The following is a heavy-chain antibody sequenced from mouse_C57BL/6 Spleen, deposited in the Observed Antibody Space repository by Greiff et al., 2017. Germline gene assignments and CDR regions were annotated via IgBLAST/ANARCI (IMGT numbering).Heavy chain of an antibody. CDR2: IRSKSNNYST. V-gene: IGHV10-1*01. D-gene: IGHD3-2*02. CDR3: VRQDSSGYCFAY. Sequence: DVKLQESGGGLVQPKGSLKLSCAASGFSFNTYAMNWVRQAPGKGLEWVARIRSKSNNYSTYYADSVKDRFTISRDDSESMLYLQMNNLKTEDTAMYYCVRQDSSGYCFAYWGQGTLVTVSA. CDR1: GFSFNTYA. J-gene: IGHJ3*01.